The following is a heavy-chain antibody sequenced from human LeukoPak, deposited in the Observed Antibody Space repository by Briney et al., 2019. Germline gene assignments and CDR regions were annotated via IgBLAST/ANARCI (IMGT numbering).Heavy chain of an antibody. V-gene: IGHV4-34*01. J-gene: IGHJ4*02. CDR2: INHSGST. CDR1: GGSFSGYY. CDR3: AGAFDY. Sequence: PSETLSLTCAVYGGSFSGYYWSWIRQPPGKGLEWIGEINHSGSTNYNPSLKSRVTISVDTSKNQFSLKLSSVTAADTAVYYCAGAFDYWGQGTLVTVSS.